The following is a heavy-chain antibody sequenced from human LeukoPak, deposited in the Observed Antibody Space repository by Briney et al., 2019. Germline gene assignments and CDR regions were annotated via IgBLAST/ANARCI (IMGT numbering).Heavy chain of an antibody. CDR3: ARADSSSWPGEAFDA. J-gene: IGHJ3*01. V-gene: IGHV3-30-3*01. CDR1: GFTFSSYA. Sequence: GRSLRLSCAASGFTFSSYAMHWVRQAPGKGLEWVAVISYDGSNKYYADSVKGRFTISRDNSKNTLYLQMNSLRAEDTAVYYCARADSSSWPGEAFDAWGQGTMVTVSS. D-gene: IGHD6-13*01. CDR2: ISYDGSNK.